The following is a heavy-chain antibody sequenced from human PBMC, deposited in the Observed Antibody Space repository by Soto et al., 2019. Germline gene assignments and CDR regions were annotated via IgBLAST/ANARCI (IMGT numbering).Heavy chain of an antibody. J-gene: IGHJ6*02. Sequence: KTSETLSLTCTVSNGSVSSDTYSWSWVRQPPGKGLEWIGHIYYSGTTYYTPSLKSRLTMSMDRANDHFSLNLTSVTAADTAVYFCARGHYYYGMDVWGQGITVTVSS. CDR1: NGSVSSDTYS. V-gene: IGHV4-30-2*01. CDR3: ARGHYYYGMDV. CDR2: IYYSGTT.